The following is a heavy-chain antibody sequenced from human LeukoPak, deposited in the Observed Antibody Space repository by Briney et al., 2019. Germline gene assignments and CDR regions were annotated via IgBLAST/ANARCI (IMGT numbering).Heavy chain of an antibody. J-gene: IGHJ4*02. Sequence: GGSLRLSCAAPGFTFSSYGMHWVRQAPGKGLEWVAVISYDGSNKYYADSVKGRFTISRDNSKNTLYLQMNSLRAEDTAVYYCAKDRGYYDSSGQNYWGQGTLVTVSS. V-gene: IGHV3-30*18. CDR1: GFTFSSYG. CDR2: ISYDGSNK. CDR3: AKDRGYYDSSGQNY. D-gene: IGHD3-22*01.